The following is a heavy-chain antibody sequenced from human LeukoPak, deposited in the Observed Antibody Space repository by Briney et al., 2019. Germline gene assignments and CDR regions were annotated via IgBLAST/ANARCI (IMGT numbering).Heavy chain of an antibody. J-gene: IGHJ4*02. CDR1: GGTFSSYA. Sequence: ASVKVSCKASGGTFSSYAISWVRQAPGQGLEWMGGIIPIFGTANYAQKFQGRVTITADKSTSTAYMELSSLRSEDTAVYYCATRLRRYKEGVYFDYWGQGTLVTVSS. CDR3: ATRLRRYKEGVYFDY. CDR2: IIPIFGTA. D-gene: IGHD5-12*01. V-gene: IGHV1-69*06.